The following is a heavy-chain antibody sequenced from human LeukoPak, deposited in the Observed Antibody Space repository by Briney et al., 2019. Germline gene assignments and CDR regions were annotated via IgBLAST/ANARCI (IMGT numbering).Heavy chain of an antibody. J-gene: IGHJ6*03. CDR1: GFMFSDYT. CDR2: VTGNARSK. CDR3: ARGPSSSFYMDV. Sequence: QSGGSLRLSCAGSGFMFSDYTMHWVRQAPGKGLEYVSAVTGNARSKYHADSVRGRFTISRDNSKDPLYLQMGSLRPEDTAVYYCARGPSSSFYMDVWGKGTTVTISS. V-gene: IGHV3-64*02.